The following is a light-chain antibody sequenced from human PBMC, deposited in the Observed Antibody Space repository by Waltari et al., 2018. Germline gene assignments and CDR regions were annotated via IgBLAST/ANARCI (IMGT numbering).Light chain of an antibody. CDR3: QQSSLTPRT. Sequence: DIQVTQSPSSLGASVGDRITISCRTSQNISSYLSWFQQKPGKAPKLLIASASRLQPGVPSMFSGSGFGTNFTLTISSLQPDDFTMYYCQQSSLTPRTFGRGTKVDIK. J-gene: IGKJ1*01. V-gene: IGKV1-39*01. CDR1: QNISSY. CDR2: SAS.